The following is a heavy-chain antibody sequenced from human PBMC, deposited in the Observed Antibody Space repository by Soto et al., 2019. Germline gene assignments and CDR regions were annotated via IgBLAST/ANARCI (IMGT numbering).Heavy chain of an antibody. CDR3: AKGTVLTPHHDAFHI. CDR1: GFAFSNFA. CDR2: ISGSGGYT. D-gene: IGHD2-21*02. Sequence: EVQLLESGGGSVQPGGSLRLSCAASGFAFSNFAMTWVRQAPGKGLEWVSTISGSGGYTYYGDSVKGRFTISRDDSKNTLYLQMNSLTSQDTAVYYCAKGTVLTPHHDAFHIWGQGTMVTVSS. V-gene: IGHV3-23*01. J-gene: IGHJ3*02.